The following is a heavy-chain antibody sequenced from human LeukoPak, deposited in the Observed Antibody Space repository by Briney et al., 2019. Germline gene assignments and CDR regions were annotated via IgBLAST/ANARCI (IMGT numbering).Heavy chain of an antibody. Sequence: PGGSLRLSCAASGFSFSSYAMSWVRQAPGKGLEWVSTLIGSGSSTYYADSVKGRFTISRDNAKNTLYLQMSSLRAGDRAVYYCAKVRGSNWDPFDYWGQGTLVTVSS. J-gene: IGHJ4*02. CDR2: LIGSGSST. CDR1: GFSFSSYA. D-gene: IGHD1-1*01. CDR3: AKVRGSNWDPFDY. V-gene: IGHV3-23*01.